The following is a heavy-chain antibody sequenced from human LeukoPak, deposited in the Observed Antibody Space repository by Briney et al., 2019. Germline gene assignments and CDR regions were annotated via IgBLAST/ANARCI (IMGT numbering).Heavy chain of an antibody. CDR1: GGSFSGYY. D-gene: IGHD3-22*01. J-gene: IGHJ3*02. CDR2: IYHSGST. CDR3: AREQYYYDSSGYYSKGAFDI. Sequence: PSETLSLTCAVYGGSFSGYYWSWIRQPPGKGLEWIGYIYHSGSTYYNPSLKSRVTISVDRSKNQFSLKLSSVTAADTAVYYCAREQYYYDSSGYYSKGAFDIWGQGTMVTVSS. V-gene: IGHV4-30-2*01.